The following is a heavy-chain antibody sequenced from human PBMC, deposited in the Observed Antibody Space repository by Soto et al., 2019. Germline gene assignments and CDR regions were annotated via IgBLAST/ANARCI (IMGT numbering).Heavy chain of an antibody. CDR3: GKDYDIVVVAPGQSSDAYYYTGMDV. J-gene: IGHJ6*02. V-gene: IGHV3-30*18. D-gene: IGHD2-2*01. CDR2: TSYDGSNS. CDR1: GFTFSSYG. Sequence: PGGSLRLSCAASGFTFSSYGMHWVRQAPGKGLEWVAVTSYDGSNSYYADSVRGRFSISRDNSKNTLYLQMNSLRAGDTAVYFCGKDYDIVVVAPGQSSDAYYYTGMDVWGQGTTVTVSS.